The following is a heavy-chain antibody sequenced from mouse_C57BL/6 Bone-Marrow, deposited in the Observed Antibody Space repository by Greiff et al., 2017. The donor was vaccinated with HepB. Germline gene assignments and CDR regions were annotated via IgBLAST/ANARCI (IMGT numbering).Heavy chain of an antibody. Sequence: EVMLVESGGGLVQPGGSLKLSCAASGFTFSDYGMAWVRQAPRKGPEWVAFISNLAYSIYYADTVTGRFTISRENAKNTLYLEMSSLRSEDTAMYYCARSYYYGSSHWYFDVWGTGTTVTVSS. J-gene: IGHJ1*03. CDR3: ARSYYYGSSHWYFDV. CDR2: ISNLAYSI. D-gene: IGHD1-1*01. V-gene: IGHV5-15*04. CDR1: GFTFSDYG.